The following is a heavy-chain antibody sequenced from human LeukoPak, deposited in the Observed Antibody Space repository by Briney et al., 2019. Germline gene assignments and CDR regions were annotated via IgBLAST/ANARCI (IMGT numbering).Heavy chain of an antibody. CDR1: GFTFSSYA. J-gene: IGHJ4*02. Sequence: AGGSLRLSCAASGFTFSSYAMSWVRQAPGKGLEWVSAISGSGGSTYYADSVKGRFTISRDNPKNTLYLQMNSLRAEDTAVYYCAKLVRRTVVVPAADYWGQGTLVTVSS. CDR2: ISGSGGST. V-gene: IGHV3-23*01. D-gene: IGHD2-2*01. CDR3: AKLVRRTVVVPAADY.